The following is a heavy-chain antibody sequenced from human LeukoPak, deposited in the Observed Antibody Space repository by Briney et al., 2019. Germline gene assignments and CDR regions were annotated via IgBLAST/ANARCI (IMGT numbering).Heavy chain of an antibody. D-gene: IGHD3/OR15-3a*01. J-gene: IGHJ4*02. V-gene: IGHV4-34*01. CDR2: INHSGST. CDR3: ARLGGLADY. CDR1: GYSISSGYY. Sequence: PSETLSLTCAVSGYSISSGYYWSWIRQSPGKGLEWIGEINHSGSTNYNPSLKSRVTISVDTSKNQFSLKLSSVTAADTAVYYCARLGGLADYWGQGTLVTVSS.